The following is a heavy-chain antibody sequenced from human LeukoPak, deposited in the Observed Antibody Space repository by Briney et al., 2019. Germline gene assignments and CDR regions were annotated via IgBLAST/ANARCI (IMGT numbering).Heavy chain of an antibody. CDR3: AKVGCSSTSCYRSFDP. CDR2: ISGSGGST. D-gene: IGHD2-2*01. J-gene: IGHJ5*02. CDR1: GFTFSSYA. Sequence: GGSLRLSCAASGFTFSSYAMSWVRQAPGKGLEWVSAISGSGGSTYYADSVKGRFTISRDNSKNTLYLQMNSLRAEDTAVYYCAKVGCSSTSCYRSFDPWGQGTLVTVSS. V-gene: IGHV3-23*01.